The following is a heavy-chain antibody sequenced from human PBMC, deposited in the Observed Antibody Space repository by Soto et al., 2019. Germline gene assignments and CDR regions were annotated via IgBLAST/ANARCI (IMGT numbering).Heavy chain of an antibody. J-gene: IGHJ4*01. CDR1: GFPFSNAW. D-gene: IGHD2-15*01. CDR3: TTVSYSSMVVVRFDY. Sequence: LRLSCAGSGFPFSNAWINWVRHVPGKGLEWVGRIKSRALGGTTDFAAPVRGRFAITRDDSRNVAYMQINSLHTEDTAVYYCTTVSYSSMVVVRFDYWGRGSLVTVSS. CDR2: IKSRALGGTT. V-gene: IGHV3-15*07.